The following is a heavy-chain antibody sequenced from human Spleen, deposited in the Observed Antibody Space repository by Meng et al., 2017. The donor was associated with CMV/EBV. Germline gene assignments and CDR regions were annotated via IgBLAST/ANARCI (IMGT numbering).Heavy chain of an antibody. Sequence: GESLKISCEVSGFTFRSYWMTWVRQAPGKGLEWVANIKRDGSEKYYLHSVKGRFTISRDNARNSLYLQMNSLRVEDTAVYFCARDSRGSGWYDGGMDVWGQGTTATVSS. J-gene: IGHJ6*02. CDR1: GFTFRSYW. CDR2: IKRDGSEK. D-gene: IGHD6-19*01. CDR3: ARDSRGSGWYDGGMDV. V-gene: IGHV3-7*01.